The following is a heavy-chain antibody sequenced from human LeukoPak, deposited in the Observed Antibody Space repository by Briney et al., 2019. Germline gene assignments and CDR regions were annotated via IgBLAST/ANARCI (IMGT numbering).Heavy chain of an antibody. Sequence: SETLSLICTVSGGSISGDGSISSVYWTWIRQSPGRGLDWIGHIHYSGTSNYNPSLKSRVTISVDPSKNHFSLKLSSVTAADTAVYYWARLGGGLSSNFDFWGQGTLVTVSS. CDR2: IHYSGTS. V-gene: IGHV4-61*03. D-gene: IGHD3-16*01. CDR1: GGSISGDGSISSVY. CDR3: ARLGGGLSSNFDF. J-gene: IGHJ4*02.